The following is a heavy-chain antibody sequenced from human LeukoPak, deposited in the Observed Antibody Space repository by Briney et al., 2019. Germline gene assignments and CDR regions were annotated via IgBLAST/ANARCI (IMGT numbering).Heavy chain of an antibody. CDR2: IYHSGST. J-gene: IGHJ5*02. CDR3: ARGDMVRGVVNWFDP. Sequence: SQTLSLTCAVSGGSISSGGYSWSWIRQPPGKGLEWIGYIYHSGSTYYNPSLKSRVTISVDRSKNQFSLKLSSVTAADTAVYYCARGDMVRGVVNWFDPWGQGTLVTVSS. V-gene: IGHV4-30-2*01. CDR1: GGSISSGGYS. D-gene: IGHD3-10*01.